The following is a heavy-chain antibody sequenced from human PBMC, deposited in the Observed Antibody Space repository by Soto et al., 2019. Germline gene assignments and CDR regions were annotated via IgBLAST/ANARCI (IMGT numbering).Heavy chain of an antibody. Sequence: PGGSLRLSCEASGFTFDDYAMTWVRQSPGKGLEWVSSISGNGYSTYYADSVKGRFTISRDKSKNTVSLQMDSLRAEDTAVYYCAKDRKQLWLDFDYWGQGTMVTVYS. CDR1: GFTFDDYA. D-gene: IGHD5-18*01. J-gene: IGHJ4*02. V-gene: IGHV3-23*01. CDR2: ISGNGYST. CDR3: AKDRKQLWLDFDY.